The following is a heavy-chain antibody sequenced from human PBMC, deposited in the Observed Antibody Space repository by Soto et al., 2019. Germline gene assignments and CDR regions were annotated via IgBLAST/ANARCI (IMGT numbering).Heavy chain of an antibody. J-gene: IGHJ5*02. CDR3: ARDQSPMKRELFNANWFDP. CDR1: GYTFTSYA. CDR2: INAGNGNT. Sequence: QVQLVQSGAEVKKPGASVKVSCKASGYTFTSYAMHWVRQAPGQRLEWMGWINAGNGNTKYSLKFQGRVTITRDTSASTAYMGLSSLRSEDTAVYYCARDQSPMKRELFNANWFDPWGQGTLVTVSA. V-gene: IGHV1-3*01. D-gene: IGHD1-26*01.